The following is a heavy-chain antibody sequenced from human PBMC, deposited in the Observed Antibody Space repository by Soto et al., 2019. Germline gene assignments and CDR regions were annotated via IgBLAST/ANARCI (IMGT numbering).Heavy chain of an antibody. Sequence: GESLKISCKGSGDSFTNYWMGWVRQMPGKGLEWMGIIYPGDSDTRYSPSFQGQVTISVDKSINTAFLQWSSLKASDTAMYYCARHLYDYLACWGKGTLVTVSS. CDR1: GDSFTNYW. CDR3: ARHLYDYLAC. V-gene: IGHV5-51*01. CDR2: IYPGDSDT. D-gene: IGHD2-2*01. J-gene: IGHJ4*02.